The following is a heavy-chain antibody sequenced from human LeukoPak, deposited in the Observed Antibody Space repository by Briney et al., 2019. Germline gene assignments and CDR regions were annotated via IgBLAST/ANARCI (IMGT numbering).Heavy chain of an antibody. CDR3: AKISLGAAPNFDY. D-gene: IGHD2-15*01. CDR1: GFTLSSYG. V-gene: IGHV3-30*02. Sequence: GGSLRLSCAASGFTLSSYGMHWVRQAPGKGLEWVAVIWYDGSNKYYADSVKGRFTISRDNSKNTLYLQMNSLRAEDTAVYYCAKISLGAAPNFDYWGQGTLVTVSS. CDR2: IWYDGSNK. J-gene: IGHJ4*02.